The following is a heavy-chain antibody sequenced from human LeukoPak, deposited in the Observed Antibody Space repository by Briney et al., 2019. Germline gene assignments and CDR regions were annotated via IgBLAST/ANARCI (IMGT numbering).Heavy chain of an antibody. CDR1: GFTFSNAY. CDR2: IIPIFGTA. Sequence: GGSLRLSCAASGFTFSNAYMNWVRQAPGQGLEWMGGIIPIFGTANYAQKFQGRVTITADESTSTAYMELSSLRSEDTAVYYCASSYYYDSSGYSPYYFDYWGQGTLVTVSS. V-gene: IGHV1-69*01. D-gene: IGHD3-22*01. CDR3: ASSYYYDSSGYSPYYFDY. J-gene: IGHJ4*02.